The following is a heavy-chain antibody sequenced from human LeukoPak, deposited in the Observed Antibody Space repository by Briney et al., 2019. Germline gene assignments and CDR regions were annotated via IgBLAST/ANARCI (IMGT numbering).Heavy chain of an antibody. CDR3: AKVAYISGFHDAFDT. CDR2: TSDSGGNT. V-gene: IGHV3-23*01. J-gene: IGHJ3*02. D-gene: IGHD6-19*01. CDR1: GFTFSRYA. Sequence: GGSLRLSCAASGFTFSRYAMTWVRQAPGQGLEWVSGTSDSGGNTFYGDSVKGRFTISRDNSKNTLYLEMNSLRAEDTAVYYCAKVAYISGFHDAFDTWGQGTMVTVSS.